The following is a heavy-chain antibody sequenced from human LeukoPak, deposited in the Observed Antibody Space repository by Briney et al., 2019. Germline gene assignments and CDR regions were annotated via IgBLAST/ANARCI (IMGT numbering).Heavy chain of an antibody. CDR2: ISGDNGNT. D-gene: IGHD2-15*01. Sequence: ASVKVPCKASGYTFSNYGISWVRQAPGQGLEWMGWISGDNGNTNYPQKLQGRVTMTTDTSTSTAYMELRSLRSDDTAVYYCARIPYCSGGSCYFRPNNWFDPWGQGTLVTVSS. J-gene: IGHJ5*02. CDR1: GYTFSNYG. V-gene: IGHV1-18*01. CDR3: ARIPYCSGGSCYFRPNNWFDP.